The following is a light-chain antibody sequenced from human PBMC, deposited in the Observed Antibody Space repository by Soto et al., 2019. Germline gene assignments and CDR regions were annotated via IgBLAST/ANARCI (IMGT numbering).Light chain of an antibody. CDR2: DAS. CDR3: QHRSNWPLT. J-gene: IGKJ4*01. CDR1: QSVSSY. Sequence: EIVLTQSPATLSLSPGERATLSCRASQSVSSYLAWYQQKPGQAPRLLIYDASNRATGIPARFSGSGSGTNFTLTISSLEPEDFAVYYCQHRSNWPLTFGGGTKVEIK. V-gene: IGKV3-11*01.